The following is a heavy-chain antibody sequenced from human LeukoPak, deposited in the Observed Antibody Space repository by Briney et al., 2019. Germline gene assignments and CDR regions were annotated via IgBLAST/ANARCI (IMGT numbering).Heavy chain of an antibody. CDR2: IYYSGST. CDR1: GGSISSYY. V-gene: IGHV4-59*08. CDR3: ARQTGENYFDY. D-gene: IGHD7-27*01. Sequence: SETLSLTCTVSGGSISSYYWSWIRQPPGKGLEWIGYIYYSGSTNYNPPLKSRATISVDTSKNQFSLKLSSVTAADTAVYYCARQTGENYFDYWGQGTLVTVSS. J-gene: IGHJ4*02.